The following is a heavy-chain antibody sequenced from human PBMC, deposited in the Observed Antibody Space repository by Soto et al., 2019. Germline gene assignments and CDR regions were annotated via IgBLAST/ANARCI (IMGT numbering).Heavy chain of an antibody. V-gene: IGHV3-23*01. J-gene: IGHJ4*02. Sequence: PEGSLRLSCAASGFIFSTYTMSWVRRAPGKGLEWVSAISGSGGSPSYADSVQGRFTISRDNPKKTLYLQMNSLRDEDKAVYYCEKFICTPSHCYAPDYWCQAILVTVS. CDR1: GFIFSTYT. CDR3: EKFICTPSHCYAPDY. D-gene: IGHD2-15*01. CDR2: ISGSGGSP.